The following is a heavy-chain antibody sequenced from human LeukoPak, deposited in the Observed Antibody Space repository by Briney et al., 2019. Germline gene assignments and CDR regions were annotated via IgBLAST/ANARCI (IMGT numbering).Heavy chain of an antibody. Sequence: GGSLRVSCAASGFTFSSYGMSWVRQAPGKGLEWVSGIIGTGASTYYADSVKGRFTISRDNSKNTLYLQMNSLRAEDTAVYYCMFGWVTGPYWGQGTLVTVSS. CDR1: GFTFSSYG. V-gene: IGHV3-23*01. CDR2: IIGTGAST. CDR3: MFGWVTGPY. J-gene: IGHJ4*02. D-gene: IGHD3-10*02.